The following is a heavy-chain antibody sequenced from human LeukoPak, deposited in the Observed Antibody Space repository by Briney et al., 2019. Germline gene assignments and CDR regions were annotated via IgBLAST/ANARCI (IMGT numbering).Heavy chain of an antibody. CDR3: AQTRFISPRYCFDY. CDR2: SGNSGTST. Sequence: GGSLRLSCAASGFTFSNYSMSWVRQAPGKGLEWVSGSGNSGTSTYSAYAVKGRLTISRDNSKDTLFMQMNSLRAEDTAVYFCAQTRFISPRYCFDYWGQGTLVTVSS. CDR1: GFTFSNYS. D-gene: IGHD2-15*01. J-gene: IGHJ4*02. V-gene: IGHV3-23*01.